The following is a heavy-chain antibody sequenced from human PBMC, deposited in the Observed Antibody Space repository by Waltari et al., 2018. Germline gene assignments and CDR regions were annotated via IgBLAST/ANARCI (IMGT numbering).Heavy chain of an antibody. Sequence: QVQLVQSGAEVKKPGSSVKVSCKASGGTFSSYAISWVRQAPGQGLEWMGRIIPIFGTANYAQKCQGRVTITADKSTSTAYMELSSLRSEDTAVYYCARDRYYYGSGSYTVGDYWGQGTLVTVSS. D-gene: IGHD3-10*01. CDR1: GGTFSSYA. CDR3: ARDRYYYGSGSYTVGDY. V-gene: IGHV1-69*08. J-gene: IGHJ4*02. CDR2: IIPIFGTA.